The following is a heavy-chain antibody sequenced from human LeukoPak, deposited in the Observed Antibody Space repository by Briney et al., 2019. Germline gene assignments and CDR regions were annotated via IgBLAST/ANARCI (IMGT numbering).Heavy chain of an antibody. CDR3: ARHSERGCYGSGRHY. V-gene: IGHV5-10-1*01. J-gene: IGHJ4*02. CDR1: GSSCTIYW. Sequence: GRPLHISCLCSGSSCTIYWMSGARPMPGEGLEWMGRIDPSGSYTNYSPSCQGHVTISPDKSTSSTSLQWSDLYAPHTALFSCARHSERGCYGSGRHYWGQGTLVTVSS. CDR2: IDPSGSYT. D-gene: IGHD3-10*01.